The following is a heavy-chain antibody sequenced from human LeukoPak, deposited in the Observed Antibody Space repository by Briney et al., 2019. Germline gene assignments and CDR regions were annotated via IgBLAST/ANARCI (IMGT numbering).Heavy chain of an antibody. D-gene: IGHD3-16*01. CDR3: ARGPQLGDFDY. Sequence: SETLSLTCTVSGGSISSGGYYWSWIRQPPGKGLEWIGYIYYSGSTNYNPSLKSRVTISVDTSKNQFSLKLSSVTAADTAVYYCARGPQLGDFDYWGQGTLVTVSS. V-gene: IGHV4-61*08. CDR2: IYYSGST. J-gene: IGHJ4*02. CDR1: GGSISSGGYY.